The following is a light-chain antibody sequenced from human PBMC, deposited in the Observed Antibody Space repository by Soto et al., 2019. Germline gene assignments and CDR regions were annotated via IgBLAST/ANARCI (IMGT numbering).Light chain of an antibody. J-gene: IGKJ1*01. CDR2: AAS. CDR1: QSVNRN. Sequence: EIAMTQSPATLSVSPGERATLSCRASQSVNRNLAWSQQKPGQTPRRLSYAASPRATGIPARFSGSGSETAFTLTISSLQSEGFAIYYCQQYNNWWTFGQGTKVEI. V-gene: IGKV3-15*01. CDR3: QQYNNWWT.